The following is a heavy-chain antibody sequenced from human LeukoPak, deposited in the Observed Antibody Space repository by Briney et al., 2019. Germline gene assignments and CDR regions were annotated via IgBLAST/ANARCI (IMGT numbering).Heavy chain of an antibody. CDR2: IRYDGSNK. J-gene: IGHJ4*02. Sequence: GGSLRLSCAASGFTFSSYGMHWVRQAPGKGLEWVAFIRYDGSNKYYADSVKGRFTISRDNPKNTLYLQMNGLRAEDTAVYYCAKDGVRFGELYYFDYWGQGTLVTVSS. CDR3: AKDGVRFGELYYFDY. V-gene: IGHV3-30*02. D-gene: IGHD3-10*01. CDR1: GFTFSSYG.